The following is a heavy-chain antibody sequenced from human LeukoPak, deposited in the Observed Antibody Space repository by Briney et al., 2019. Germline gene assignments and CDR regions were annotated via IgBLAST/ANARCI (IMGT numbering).Heavy chain of an antibody. CDR1: GYTLTELS. D-gene: IGHD1-7*01. V-gene: IGHV1-24*01. CDR2: FDPEDSET. CDR3: GTEAKILNYGGTENWFDP. Sequence: ASVKVSCKVSGYTLTELSMHWVRQAPGKGLEWMGGFDPEDSETIYAQKFQGRVTMTEDTSTDTAYMELSSLRSEDTAVYYCGTEAKILNYGGTENWFDPWGQGTLVTVSS. J-gene: IGHJ5*02.